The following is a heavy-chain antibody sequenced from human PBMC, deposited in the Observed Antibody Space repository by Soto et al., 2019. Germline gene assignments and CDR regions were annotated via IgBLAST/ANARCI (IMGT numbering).Heavy chain of an antibody. CDR1: GGSISSYY. J-gene: IGHJ4*02. Sequence: SETLSLTCTVSGGSISSYYWSWIRQPPGKGLEWIGYIHYSGSTNYNPSLKSRVTISVDTSKTQFSLKVGSATAADTAVYYCARGGGTLELDSWGQGTLVTVSS. D-gene: IGHD3-10*01. V-gene: IGHV4-59*12. CDR3: ARGGGTLELDS. CDR2: IHYSGST.